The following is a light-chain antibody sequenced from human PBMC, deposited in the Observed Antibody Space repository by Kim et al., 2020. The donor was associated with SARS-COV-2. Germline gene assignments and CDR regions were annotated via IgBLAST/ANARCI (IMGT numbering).Light chain of an antibody. Sequence: ATIGDRVTSTGRASQSISSHLNWYQHKPGKAPKVLIYDASSLQSGVPSRFSGSGSGTHFTLTISSLQPEDFATYYCQQSDSMPYTFGQGTKLEI. CDR1: QSISSH. CDR3: QQSDSMPYT. CDR2: DAS. J-gene: IGKJ2*01. V-gene: IGKV1-39*01.